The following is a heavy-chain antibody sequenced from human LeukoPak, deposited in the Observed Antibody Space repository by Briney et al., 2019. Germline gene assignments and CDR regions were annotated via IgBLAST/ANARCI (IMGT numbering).Heavy chain of an antibody. D-gene: IGHD6-13*01. CDR3: ARAMASAGQYYFDF. CDR1: GGSISSYY. V-gene: IGHV4-39*01. J-gene: IGHJ4*02. Sequence: PSETLSLTCSVSGGSISSYYWGWIRQPPGKGLEWIGSIYYSGNTYYNPSLKSRVTISVDTSKNQFSLKLRSVTAADTAVYYCARAMASAGQYYFDFWGQGTLVTVSS. CDR2: IYYSGNT.